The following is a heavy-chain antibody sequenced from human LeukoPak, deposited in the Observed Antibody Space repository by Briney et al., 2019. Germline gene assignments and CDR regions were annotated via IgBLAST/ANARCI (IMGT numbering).Heavy chain of an antibody. D-gene: IGHD3-10*01. J-gene: IGHJ4*02. V-gene: IGHV4-59*01. CDR1: GGSISSYY. CDR3: ARRCGSGSSGTFDY. CDR2: IYYSGST. Sequence: SETLSLTCTVSGGSISSYYWSWIRQPPGKGLEWIGYIYYSGSTNYNPSLKSRVTISVDTSKNQFSLKLSSVTAADTAVYYCARRCGSGSSGTFDYWGQGTLVTVSS.